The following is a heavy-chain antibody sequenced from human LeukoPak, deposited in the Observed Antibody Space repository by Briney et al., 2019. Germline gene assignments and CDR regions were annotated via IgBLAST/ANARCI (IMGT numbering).Heavy chain of an antibody. V-gene: IGHV3-23*01. CDR3: AKGKRGYSYGSFPLEY. CDR1: GFTFSSYA. J-gene: IGHJ4*02. D-gene: IGHD5-18*01. CDR2: ISGSGGST. Sequence: PGGSLRLSCAASGFTFSSYAMSWVRQAPGKGLEWVSAISGSGGSTYYADSVKGRFTISRDNSKNTLYLQMNSLRAEDTAVYYCAKGKRGYSYGSFPLEYWGQGTLVTVSS.